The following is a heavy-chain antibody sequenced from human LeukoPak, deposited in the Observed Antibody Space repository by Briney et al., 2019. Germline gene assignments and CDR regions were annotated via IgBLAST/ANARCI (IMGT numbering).Heavy chain of an antibody. CDR1: GYTFTSYG. V-gene: IGHV1-18*03. Sequence: GASVKVSCKASGYTFTSYGINWVRQAPGQGLEWMGWISAYNKRNYAQKFQGRVTMTTDTSTSTAYMELRNLRSDDMAVYYCARAGEVIAAAGTLDYWGQGTLVTVSS. CDR3: ARAGEVIAAAGTLDY. CDR2: ISAYNKR. D-gene: IGHD6-13*01. J-gene: IGHJ4*02.